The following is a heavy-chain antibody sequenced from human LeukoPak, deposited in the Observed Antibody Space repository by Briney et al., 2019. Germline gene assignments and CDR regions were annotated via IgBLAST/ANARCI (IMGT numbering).Heavy chain of an antibody. CDR2: IIPIFGTA. CDR3: ARDRVMVAATRVVPYNWFDP. CDR1: GYTFTSYG. V-gene: IGHV1-69*05. J-gene: IGHJ5*02. Sequence: SVKVSCKASGYTFTSYGISWVRQAPGQGLEWMGGIIPIFGTANYAQKFQGRVTITTDESTSTAYMELSSLRSEDTAVYYCARDRVMVAATRVVPYNWFDPWGQGTLVTVSS. D-gene: IGHD2-15*01.